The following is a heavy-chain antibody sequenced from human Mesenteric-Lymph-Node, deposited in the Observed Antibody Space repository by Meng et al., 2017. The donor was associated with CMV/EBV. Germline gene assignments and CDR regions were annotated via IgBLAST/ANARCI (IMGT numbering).Heavy chain of an antibody. CDR2: IKHSGST. V-gene: IGHV4-34*02. CDR1: GGSFSGYY. CDR3: ARHQRWLKSEGGFNY. J-gene: IGHJ4*02. D-gene: IGHD4-23*01. Sequence: QWQPRQLVAVRLKPSETLSLPCAVYGGSFSGYYWSWIRQPPGKGLEWIGEIKHSGSTNYNPSLKSRVTISVDTSKNQFSLKLSSVTAADTAVYYCARHQRWLKSEGGFNYWGQGTLVTVSS.